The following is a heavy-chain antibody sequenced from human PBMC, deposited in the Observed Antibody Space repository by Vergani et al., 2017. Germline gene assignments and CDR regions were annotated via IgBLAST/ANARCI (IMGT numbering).Heavy chain of an antibody. CDR1: GFTFSSYA. Sequence: ELQLLESGRGLVQPGGSLRPSCAASGFTFSSYAMSWVRQAPGKGLEWVSAISGSGGSTYYADSVKGRFTISRDNAKNTLYLQMNSLRAEDTAIYYCAKDILTNYIRDFWDYWGQGTLVTVSS. J-gene: IGHJ4*02. V-gene: IGHV3-23*01. D-gene: IGHD3-9*01. CDR3: AKDILTNYIRDFWDY. CDR2: ISGSGGST.